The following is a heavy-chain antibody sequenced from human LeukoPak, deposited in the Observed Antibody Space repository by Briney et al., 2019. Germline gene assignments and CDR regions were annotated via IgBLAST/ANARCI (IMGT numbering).Heavy chain of an antibody. CDR2: INPSGGST. Sequence: ASVKVSCKASGYTFTSYYMHWVRQAPGQGLEWMGIINPSGGSTSYAQKFQGRVTMTRDTSTSTVYMELSSLRSEDTAVYYCARGAVLRYFDWSRDYWGQGTLVTVSS. V-gene: IGHV1-46*01. CDR1: GYTFTSYY. CDR3: ARGAVLRYFDWSRDY. D-gene: IGHD3-9*01. J-gene: IGHJ4*02.